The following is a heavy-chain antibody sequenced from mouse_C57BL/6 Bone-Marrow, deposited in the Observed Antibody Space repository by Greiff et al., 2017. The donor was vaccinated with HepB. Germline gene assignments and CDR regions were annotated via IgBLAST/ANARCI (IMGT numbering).Heavy chain of an antibody. Sequence: EVQLVESGGGLVQPKGSLKLSCAASGFSFNTYAMNWVRQAPGKGLEWVARIRSKSNNYATYYADSVKDRFTISRDDSESMLYLQMNNLKTEDTAMYYCVRQDWSYAMDYWGQGTSVTVSS. V-gene: IGHV10-1*01. CDR1: GFSFNTYA. D-gene: IGHD4-1*01. CDR2: IRSKSNNYAT. J-gene: IGHJ4*01. CDR3: VRQDWSYAMDY.